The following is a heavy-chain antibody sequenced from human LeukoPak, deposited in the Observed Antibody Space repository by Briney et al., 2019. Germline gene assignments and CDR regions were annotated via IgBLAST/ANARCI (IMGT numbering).Heavy chain of an antibody. CDR1: GFTFSSYG. Sequence: GGTLRLSCAASGFTFSSYGMHWVRQAPGKGQERVAFIRNDGSNKSYADSVKGRFTVSRDNSKNTPYLQMNSRRAEDTAMYYCARGLVYCTSTTCLLPSDGWGQGSLVTVS. D-gene: IGHD2-2*01. CDR3: ARGLVYCTSTTCLLPSDG. V-gene: IGHV3-30*02. CDR2: IRNDGSNK. J-gene: IGHJ4*02.